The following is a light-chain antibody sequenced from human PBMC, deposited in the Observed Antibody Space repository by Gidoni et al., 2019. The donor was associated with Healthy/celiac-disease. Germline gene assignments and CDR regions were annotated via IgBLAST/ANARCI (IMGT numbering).Light chain of an antibody. V-gene: IGLV2-11*02. CDR3: CSYAGSYPWV. J-gene: IGLJ3*02. CDR2: DVS. Sequence: QSALTQPRSASGSSGQSVTISCTGTSSDVGGYNYVSWYQQHPGKAPKLMIYDVSKRPSVVPDRFSGSKSGNTASLTISGLQAEDEADYYCCSYAGSYPWVFGGGTKLTVL. CDR1: SSDVGGYNY.